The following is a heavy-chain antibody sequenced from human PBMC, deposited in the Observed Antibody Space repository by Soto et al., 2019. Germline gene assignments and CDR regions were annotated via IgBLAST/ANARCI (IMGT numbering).Heavy chain of an antibody. D-gene: IGHD2-15*01. J-gene: IGHJ4*01. CDR2: IYSGGTT. Sequence: EVLLVESGGALVQPGGSLRLSCVASGFNVSSNYMNWVRQAPGKGLEWVSVIYSGGTTDYADSVKGRFTFSRDNSKNMSYHQMNSLRDEDTAVYYCATQRQGYCSGGWCSGVAYWGHGTLVTVSS. V-gene: IGHV3-66*01. CDR1: GFNVSSNY. CDR3: ATQRQGYCSGGWCSGVAY.